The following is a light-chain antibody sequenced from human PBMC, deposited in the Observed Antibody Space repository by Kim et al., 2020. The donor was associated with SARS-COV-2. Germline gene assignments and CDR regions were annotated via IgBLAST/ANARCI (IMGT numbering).Light chain of an antibody. CDR3: QHYANWPRLH. Sequence: EIVMTQSPATLSVSPGERATLSCTTSESVSTNLAWYQQRPGQAPRLLIYGASTRATGIPARFSGSGSGTEFTLTISSLQSEDFAVYFCQHYANWPRLHFGQGTKLEI. J-gene: IGKJ2*01. CDR1: ESVSTN. CDR2: GAS. V-gene: IGKV3-15*01.